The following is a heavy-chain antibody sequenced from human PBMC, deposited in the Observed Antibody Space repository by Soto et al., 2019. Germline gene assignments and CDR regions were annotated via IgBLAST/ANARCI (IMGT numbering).Heavy chain of an antibody. J-gene: IGHJ6*02. CDR3: ARGAWVDTAMVGGSYYYYYGMDV. V-gene: IGHV1-8*01. D-gene: IGHD5-18*01. CDR2: MNPNSGNT. Sequence: ASVKVSCKASGYTFTSYDINWVRQATGQGLEWMGWMNPNSGNTGYAQKFQGRVTMTRNTSISTAYMEVSSLRSEDTAVYYCARGAWVDTAMVGGSYYYYYGMDVWGQGTTVTVSS. CDR1: GYTFTSYD.